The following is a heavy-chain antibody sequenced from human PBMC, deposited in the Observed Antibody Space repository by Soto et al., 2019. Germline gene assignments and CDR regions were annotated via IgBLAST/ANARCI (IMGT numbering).Heavy chain of an antibody. CDR3: AREPSYGLYYYYGMDV. CDR1: GYTFTSYG. V-gene: IGHV1-18*04. D-gene: IGHD5-18*01. CDR2: ISAYNGNT. Sequence: QVQLVQSGAEVKKPGASVKVSCKASGYTFTSYGISWVRQAPGQGLEWMGWISAYNGNTNYAQKLQGRVTMATDTSTSTANMELRSQRSDDTAVYYCAREPSYGLYYYYGMDVWGQGTTVTVSS. J-gene: IGHJ6*02.